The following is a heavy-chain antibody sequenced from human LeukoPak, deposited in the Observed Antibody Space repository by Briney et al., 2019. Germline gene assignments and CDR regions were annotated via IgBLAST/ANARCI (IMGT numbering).Heavy chain of an antibody. Sequence: ASVKVSCKASGYSFTGYYIHWMRQAPGRGLEWMGRINPNSGVARCAQQFQGRVTMTRDTSITTAYMELSSLRSDDTAVYYCARVRPDGDKMFYFDNWGQGTLVTVSS. CDR2: INPNSGVA. CDR1: GYSFTGYY. V-gene: IGHV1-2*06. J-gene: IGHJ4*02. D-gene: IGHD1-14*01. CDR3: ARVRPDGDKMFYFDN.